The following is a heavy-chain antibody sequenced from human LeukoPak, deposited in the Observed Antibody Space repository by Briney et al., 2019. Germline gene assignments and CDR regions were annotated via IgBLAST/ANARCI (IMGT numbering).Heavy chain of an antibody. CDR1: GISLRSYS. V-gene: IGHV3-30-3*01. CDR2: TSHDESNK. Sequence: GESLRLSCVASGISLRSYSVHWVRQAQGKGLEWVALTSHDESNKKYADSVRGRCTISRDNSRDTVFLQLSNLRHEDTAVYYCAKGDAAGAYRTDFWGPGTRVTVSS. CDR3: AKGDAAGAYRTDF. J-gene: IGHJ4*02. D-gene: IGHD6-13*01.